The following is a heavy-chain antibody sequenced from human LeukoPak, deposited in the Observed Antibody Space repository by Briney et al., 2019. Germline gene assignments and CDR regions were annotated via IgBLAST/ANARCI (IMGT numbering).Heavy chain of an antibody. CDR2: ISYDGTKI. D-gene: IGHD2/OR15-2a*01. CDR1: GFSFSTHK. V-gene: IGHV3-30-3*01. CDR3: ARDCVKWPVISYFDN. J-gene: IGHJ1*01. Sequence: GGSLRLSCAASGFSFSTHKMNWVRQAPGKGLEWVAVISYDGTKIYYADSAKGRFTISRDNSKDMVYLQMNSLRAEDTALYYCARDCVKWPVISYFDNWGQGTLVTVSS.